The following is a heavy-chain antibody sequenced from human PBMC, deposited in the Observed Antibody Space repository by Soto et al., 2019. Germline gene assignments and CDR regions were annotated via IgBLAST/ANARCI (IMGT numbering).Heavy chain of an antibody. CDR3: ARDPHEYCSGGSCYPEDYYYYYMDV. D-gene: IGHD2-15*01. Sequence: GGSLRLSCAASGFTFSSYSMNWVRQAPGKGLEWVSYISSSSSTIYYADSVKGRFTISRDNAKNSLYLQMNSLRAEDTAVYYCARDPHEYCSGGSCYPEDYYYYYMDVWGKGTTVTVSS. V-gene: IGHV3-48*01. CDR1: GFTFSSYS. CDR2: ISSSSSTI. J-gene: IGHJ6*03.